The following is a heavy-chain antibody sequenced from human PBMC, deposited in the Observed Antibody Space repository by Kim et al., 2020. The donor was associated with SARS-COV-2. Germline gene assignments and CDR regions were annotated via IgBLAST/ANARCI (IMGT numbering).Heavy chain of an antibody. CDR3: GTSSSPDDAFDI. V-gene: IGHV3-33*01. J-gene: IGHJ3*02. D-gene: IGHD6-6*01. Sequence: KYYADSGKGRFTISRDNSKNTLYLQMNSRRAEDTAVYYCGTSSSPDDAFDIWGQGTMVTVSS. CDR2: K.